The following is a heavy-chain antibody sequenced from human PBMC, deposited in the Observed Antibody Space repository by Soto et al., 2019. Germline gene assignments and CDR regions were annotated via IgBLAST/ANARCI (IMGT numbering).Heavy chain of an antibody. CDR2: IKQDGSEK. Sequence: GGSLRLSCAASGFTFSSYWMSRVRQAPGKGLEWVANIKQDGSEKYYVDSVKGRFTISRDNAKNSLYLQMNSLRAEDTAVYYCASSLGSGSGSYYTYYYYGMDVWGQGTTVTVSS. CDR3: ASSLGSGSGSYYTYYYYGMDV. CDR1: GFTFSSYW. J-gene: IGHJ6*02. V-gene: IGHV3-7*01. D-gene: IGHD3-10*01.